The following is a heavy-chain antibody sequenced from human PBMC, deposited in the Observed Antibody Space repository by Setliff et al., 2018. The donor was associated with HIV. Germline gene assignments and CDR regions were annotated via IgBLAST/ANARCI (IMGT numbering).Heavy chain of an antibody. J-gene: IGHJ4*02. CDR3: ARTLYSSFSSFDY. D-gene: IGHD6-19*01. CDR1: GYTFTDNY. Sequence: ASVKVSCKASGYTFTDNYIHWVRQAPGQGLEWMAWINSASGGTNYAKNVQGRVTVTRDTSSSTAYMELGRLRADDTALYYCARTLYSSFSSFDYWGQGTLVTVSS. V-gene: IGHV1-2*02. CDR2: INSASGGT.